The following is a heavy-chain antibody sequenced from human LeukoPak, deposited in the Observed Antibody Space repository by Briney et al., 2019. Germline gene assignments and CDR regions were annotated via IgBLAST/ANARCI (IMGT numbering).Heavy chain of an antibody. D-gene: IGHD5-12*01. V-gene: IGHV1-18*01. J-gene: IGHJ4*02. CDR3: ARALSRGYSGYDYGLGY. Sequence: ASVKVSCTASGYTFTNYGVTWVRQAPGQGLEWMGWISASNGNTNYAQKLQGRVTMTTETSTSTAYMELRSLRSDDTAVYYCARALSRGYSGYDYGLGYWGQGTLVTVSS. CDR1: GYTFTNYG. CDR2: ISASNGNT.